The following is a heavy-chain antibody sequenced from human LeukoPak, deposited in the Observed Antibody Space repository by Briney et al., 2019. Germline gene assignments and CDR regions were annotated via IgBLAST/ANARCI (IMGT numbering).Heavy chain of an antibody. V-gene: IGHV1-46*01. D-gene: IGHD6-13*01. Sequence: RASVKVSCKASGYTFSIYNMHWVRQAPGQGLEWMGIINPSGGSTSYAQKFQGRVTMTRDTSTSTVYMELSSLRSEDTAVYYCARDPRPTSSSWYNWFDPWGQGTLVTVS. J-gene: IGHJ5*02. CDR1: GYTFSIYN. CDR2: INPSGGST. CDR3: ARDPRPTSSSWYNWFDP.